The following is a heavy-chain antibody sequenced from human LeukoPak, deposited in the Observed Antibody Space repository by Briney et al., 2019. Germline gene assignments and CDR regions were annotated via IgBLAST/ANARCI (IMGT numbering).Heavy chain of an antibody. CDR3: ARGPSGYSYGYTDY. CDR2: IIPIFGTA. V-gene: IGHV1-69*05. J-gene: IGHJ4*02. Sequence: SVKVSCKASGGTFSSYAISWVRQAPGQGLEWMGRIIPIFGTANYAQKFQGRVTITTDESTSTAYMELSSLRSEDTAVYYCARGPSGYSYGYTDYGGQGTLVTVSS. D-gene: IGHD5-18*01. CDR1: GGTFSSYA.